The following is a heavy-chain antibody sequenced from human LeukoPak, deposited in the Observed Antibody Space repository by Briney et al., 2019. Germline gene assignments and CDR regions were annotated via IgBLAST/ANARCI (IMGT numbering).Heavy chain of an antibody. J-gene: IGHJ2*01. Sequence: PGGSLRLSCAASGFTFSSYGMHWVRQAPGKGLEWVAAISGRGGTTYYVDPVKGRFTISRDNSKNTLYLQMNSLRAEDTAVYYCAKARDYYFDLWGRGTLVTVSS. CDR3: AKARDYYFDL. D-gene: IGHD4-11*01. V-gene: IGHV3-23*01. CDR2: ISGRGGTT. CDR1: GFTFSSYG.